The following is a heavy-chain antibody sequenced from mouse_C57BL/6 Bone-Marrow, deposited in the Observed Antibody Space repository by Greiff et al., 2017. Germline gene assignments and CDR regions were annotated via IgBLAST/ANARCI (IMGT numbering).Heavy chain of an antibody. D-gene: IGHD3-2*02. CDR3: STAQATLYAMDY. V-gene: IGHV1-64*01. CDR1: GYTFTSYW. Sequence: QVQLKQPGAELVKPGASVKLSCKASGYTFTSYWMHWVKQRPGQGLEWIGMIHPNSGSTNYNEKFKSKATLTVDKSSSTAYMQLSSLTSEDSAVYYCSTAQATLYAMDYWGQGTSVTVSS. CDR2: IHPNSGST. J-gene: IGHJ4*01.